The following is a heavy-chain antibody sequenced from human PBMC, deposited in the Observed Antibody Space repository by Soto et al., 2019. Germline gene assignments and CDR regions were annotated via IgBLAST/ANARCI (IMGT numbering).Heavy chain of an antibody. Sequence: SETLSLTCTVSGGSISSYYWSWIRQPPGKGLEWIGYIYYSGSTNYNPSLKSRVTISVDTSKNQFSLKLSSVTAADTAVYYCARALDVKWELRWAFDIWGQGTMVTRLL. CDR1: GGSISSYY. J-gene: IGHJ3*02. D-gene: IGHD1-26*01. V-gene: IGHV4-59*01. CDR2: IYYSGST. CDR3: ARALDVKWELRWAFDI.